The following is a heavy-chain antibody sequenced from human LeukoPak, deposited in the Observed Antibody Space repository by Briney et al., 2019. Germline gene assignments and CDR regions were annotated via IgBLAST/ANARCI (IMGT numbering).Heavy chain of an antibody. CDR1: GGSISSSSYY. CDR3: ARYPMTYNWFDP. Sequence: SETLSLTCTVSGGSISSSSYYWSWIRQPPGKGLEWIGEINHSGSTYYNPSLKSRVTISVDKSKNQFSLKLSSVTAADTAVYYCARYPMTYNWFDPWGQGTLVTVSS. V-gene: IGHV4-39*07. CDR2: INHSGST. J-gene: IGHJ5*02. D-gene: IGHD2-21*02.